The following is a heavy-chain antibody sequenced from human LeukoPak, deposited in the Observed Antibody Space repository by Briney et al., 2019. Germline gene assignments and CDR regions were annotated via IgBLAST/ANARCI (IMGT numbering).Heavy chain of an antibody. Sequence: SETLSLTCTVSGASMNTTNFYWAWIRQPPGKGLESIGSISYAGRTYLNPSLNSRVTISVDTSKNQFSLKLSSVTAAGTAVYYCARQGTTTRGGYWLDPWGQGTLVIVSS. CDR3: ARQGTTTRGGYWLDP. V-gene: IGHV4-39*01. CDR2: ISYAGRT. CDR1: GASMNTTNFY. D-gene: IGHD3-10*01. J-gene: IGHJ5*02.